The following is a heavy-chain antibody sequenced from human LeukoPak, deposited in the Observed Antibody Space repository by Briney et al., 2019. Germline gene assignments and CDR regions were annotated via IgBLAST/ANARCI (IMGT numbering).Heavy chain of an antibody. Sequence: PSETLSLTCTVSGGSISSGGYYWSWIRQHPGKGLEWIGYRDYSGSTYYNPSLKSRVTISVDTSKNQFSLKLSSVTAADTAVYYCARHDAVRIGFDYWGQGTLVTVSS. CDR3: ARHDAVRIGFDY. V-gene: IGHV4-39*01. CDR2: RDYSGST. CDR1: GGSISSGGYY. D-gene: IGHD2-15*01. J-gene: IGHJ4*02.